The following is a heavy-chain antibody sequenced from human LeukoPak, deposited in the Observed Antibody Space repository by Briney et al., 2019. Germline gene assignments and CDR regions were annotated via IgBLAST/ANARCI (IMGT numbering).Heavy chain of an antibody. CDR2: IYYSGST. CDR1: GGSISSSSYY. Sequence: SETLSLTCTVSGGSISSSSYYWGWIRQPPGKGLEWIGSIYYSGSTYYNPSLKSRVTISVDTSKIQFSLKLSSVTAADTAVYYCARLGGRLGEFSLYYYYDYMDVWGKGTTVTVSS. V-gene: IGHV4-39*01. CDR3: ARLGGRLGEFSLYYYYDYMDV. J-gene: IGHJ6*03. D-gene: IGHD3-16*02.